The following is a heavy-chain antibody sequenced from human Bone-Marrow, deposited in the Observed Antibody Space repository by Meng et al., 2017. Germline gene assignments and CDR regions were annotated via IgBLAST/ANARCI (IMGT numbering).Heavy chain of an antibody. CDR1: GFTFSSYG. D-gene: IGHD3-22*01. V-gene: IGHV3-33*01. Sequence: GESLKISCAASGFTFSSYGMHWVRQAPGKGLEWVAVIWYDGSNKYYADPVKGRFTISRDNSKNTLYLQMNSLRAEDTAVYYCARGGYYDSSYDAFDIWGQGTMVTVSS. CDR2: IWYDGSNK. J-gene: IGHJ3*02. CDR3: ARGGYYDSSYDAFDI.